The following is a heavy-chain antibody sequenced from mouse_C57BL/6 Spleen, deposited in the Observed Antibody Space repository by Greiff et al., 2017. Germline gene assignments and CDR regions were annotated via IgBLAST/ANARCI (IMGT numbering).Heavy chain of an antibody. J-gene: IGHJ2*01. CDR2: IHPNSGST. D-gene: IGHD2-4*01. V-gene: IGHV1-64*01. CDR1: GYTFTSYW. CDR3: ARYPYYDYDPFDY. Sequence: QVQLQQPGAELVKPGASVKLSCKASGYTFTSYWMHWVKQRPGQGLEWIGMIHPNSGSTNYNEKFNSKATLTVYKSSSTAYMQLSSLTSEDSAVYYCARYPYYDYDPFDYWGQGTTLTVSS.